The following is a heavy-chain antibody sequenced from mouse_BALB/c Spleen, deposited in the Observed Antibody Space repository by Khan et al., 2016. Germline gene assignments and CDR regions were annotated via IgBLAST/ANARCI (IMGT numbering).Heavy chain of an antibody. CDR3: ARSYYGYFAMDY. Sequence: QVQLQQSGTELPRPGASVKLSCKASGYTFTDYYLHWVMQRTGQGLEWIGEIFPGSGSTYYDEKFKGKASLTADTSSSKAYMQLSSLTSEDSAVYFCARSYYGYFAMDYWGHGASVTVSS. D-gene: IGHD1-2*01. CDR2: IFPGSGST. J-gene: IGHJ4*01. CDR1: GYTFTDYY. V-gene: IGHV1-77*01.